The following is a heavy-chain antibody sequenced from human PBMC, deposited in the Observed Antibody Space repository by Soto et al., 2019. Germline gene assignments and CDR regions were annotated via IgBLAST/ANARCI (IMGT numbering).Heavy chain of an antibody. CDR2: ISDSGGST. Sequence: EVQLLESGGGLVQPGGSLRLSCADSGFTFSTYAMSWVRQAPGKGLEWVSAISDSGGSTYYADSVKGRFPISRDNFKNTLYLKINSLRAEDTAVYYCGKDPYPVVTALFDYWGQGTLVTVSA. V-gene: IGHV3-23*01. J-gene: IGHJ4*02. CDR3: GKDPYPVVTALFDY. CDR1: GFTFSTYA. D-gene: IGHD2-15*01.